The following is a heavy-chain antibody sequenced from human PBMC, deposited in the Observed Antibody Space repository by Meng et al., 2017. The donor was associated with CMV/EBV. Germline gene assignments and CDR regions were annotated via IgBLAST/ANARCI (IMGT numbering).Heavy chain of an antibody. CDR1: GLPFNNSA. CDR3: ARVGSSGGLDY. J-gene: IGHJ4*02. D-gene: IGHD2-15*01. Sequence: SCVASGLPFNNSAMHWVRQAPAKGLEWVASIRSRGTYIHYADSVKGRFTISRDNAKTSVYLQMDNLTGEDTAIYFCARVGSSGGLDYWGQGTLVTVSS. V-gene: IGHV3-21*01. CDR2: IRSRGTYI.